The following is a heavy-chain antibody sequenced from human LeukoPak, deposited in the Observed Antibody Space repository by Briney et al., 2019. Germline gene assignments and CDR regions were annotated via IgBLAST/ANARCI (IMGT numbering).Heavy chain of an antibody. CDR3: ARHLGTYSDH. V-gene: IGHV3-74*01. CDR1: GFTFSGYW. CDR2: INSDGSST. J-gene: IGHJ4*02. Sequence: GGSLRLSCAASGFTFSGYWMYWVRQAPGKGLVWVSLINSDGSSTNYADSVKGRFTISRDNAKNTLYLQMNSLRADDSAVYYCARHLGTYSDHWGQGTLVTVSS. D-gene: IGHD7-27*01.